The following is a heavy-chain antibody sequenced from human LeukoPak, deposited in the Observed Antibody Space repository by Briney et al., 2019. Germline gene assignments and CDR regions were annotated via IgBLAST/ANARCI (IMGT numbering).Heavy chain of an antibody. D-gene: IGHD5-12*01. J-gene: IGHJ4*02. V-gene: IGHV3-30*04. Sequence: GGSLRLSCAASGFTFSSYAMHWVRQAPGKGLEWVAVISYDGSNKYYADSVKGRFTISRDNSKNTLYLQMNSLRAEDTAVYYCARDHGTGRLRLALDYWGQGTLVTVSS. CDR1: GFTFSSYA. CDR2: ISYDGSNK. CDR3: ARDHGTGRLRLALDY.